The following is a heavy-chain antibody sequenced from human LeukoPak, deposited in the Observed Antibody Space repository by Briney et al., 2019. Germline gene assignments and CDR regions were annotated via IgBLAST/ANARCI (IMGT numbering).Heavy chain of an antibody. V-gene: IGHV4-34*01. D-gene: IGHD6-19*01. CDR1: GXSFSGYX. CDR3: ARTPRLRVAVAGKGYFDY. Sequence: PSXXLSLTCXVYGXSFSGYXXSWIRQPPGKGREWXGEINHSGITNYNPSLKTRVTISVDTSKTQFSLNLSSVTAADTAVYYCARTPRLRVAVAGKGYFDYWGQGTLVTVSS. CDR2: INHSGIT. J-gene: IGHJ4*02.